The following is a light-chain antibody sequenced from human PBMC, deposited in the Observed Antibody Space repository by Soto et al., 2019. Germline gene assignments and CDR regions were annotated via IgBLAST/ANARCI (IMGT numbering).Light chain of an antibody. J-gene: IGKJ2*01. CDR2: LGS. V-gene: IGKV2-28*01. Sequence: ESVMTQSPPSLTVTPGEPASISCRSSQRLLHSNGNTFLDWYLQKPGQSPQLLIYLGSNRASGVPDRVSGSEAGTDFTLKISRVEAEDVGVYYCMRALQTPYTFGQGTKVDIK. CDR3: MRALQTPYT. CDR1: QRLLHSNGNTF.